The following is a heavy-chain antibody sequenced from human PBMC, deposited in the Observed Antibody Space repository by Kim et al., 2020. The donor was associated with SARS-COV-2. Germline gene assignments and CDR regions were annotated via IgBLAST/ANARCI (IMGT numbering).Heavy chain of an antibody. D-gene: IGHD2-15*01. CDR2: IIPIFDTA. J-gene: IGHJ6*02. CDR3: ARDRGYCSGGSCYDYYYGMDV. CDR1: GGTFSSYA. V-gene: IGHV1-69*13. Sequence: SVKVSCKASGGTFSSYAISWVRQAPGQGLEWMGGIIPIFDTANYAQKFQGRVTITADESTSTAYMELSRLRSEDTAVYYCARDRGYCSGGSCYDYYYGMDVWGQGTTVTVSS.